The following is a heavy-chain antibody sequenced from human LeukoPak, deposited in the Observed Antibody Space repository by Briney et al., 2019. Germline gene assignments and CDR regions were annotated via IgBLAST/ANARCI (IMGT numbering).Heavy chain of an antibody. D-gene: IGHD3-10*01. CDR1: GGSISSSSYY. CDR3: ARLVGSPLLWFGELLSGPPYYFDY. CDR2: IYYSGST. Sequence: SETLSLTCTVSGGSISSSSYYWGWIRQPPGKGLEWIGSIYYSGSTYYNPSLKSRVTISVDTSKNQFSLKLSSVTAADTAVYYCARLVGSPLLWFGELLSGPPYYFDYWGQGTLVTVSS. J-gene: IGHJ4*02. V-gene: IGHV4-39*01.